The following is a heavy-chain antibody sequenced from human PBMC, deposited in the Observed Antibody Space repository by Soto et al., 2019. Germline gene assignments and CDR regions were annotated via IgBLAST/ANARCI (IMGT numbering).Heavy chain of an antibody. CDR1: GFNFSDYY. CDR2: ITSSGSPI. V-gene: IGHV3-11*01. CDR3: GRDSL. J-gene: IGHJ4*02. Sequence: GGSLRLSCAASGFNFSDYYMKWLRQAPGKGLEWLSYITSSGSPIYYADSVKGRFTLSRDNAKNSLDLQMNSLKVEDTAAYHCGRDSLWGQGTPDTVSS.